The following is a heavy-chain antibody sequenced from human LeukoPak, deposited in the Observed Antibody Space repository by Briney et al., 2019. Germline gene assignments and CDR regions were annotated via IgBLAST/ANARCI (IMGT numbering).Heavy chain of an antibody. CDR3: ARDSLNDYGDYERDY. J-gene: IGHJ4*02. CDR2: IYHSGST. D-gene: IGHD4-17*01. Sequence: SETLSLTSTVSAASITTYYWTWIRQPAGKGLEWIGYIYHSGSTNYNPSLKSRVTISLDTSRNQFSLRLSSVTAADTAVYFCARDSLNDYGDYERDYCGQGALVTVSS. CDR1: AASITTYY. V-gene: IGHV4-59*01.